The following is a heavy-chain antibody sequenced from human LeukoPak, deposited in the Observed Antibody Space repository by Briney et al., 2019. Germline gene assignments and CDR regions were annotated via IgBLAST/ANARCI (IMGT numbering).Heavy chain of an antibody. CDR2: ISNSGRTI. Sequence: PGGSLRLSCAASGFTFSDHYMSWIRQAPGKGLEWVSYISNSGRTIYYADSVKGRFTISRGNAENSLYLQMNSLRAEDTAVYYCARIVATRPHYYYYMDVWGKGTTVTVSS. V-gene: IGHV3-11*04. CDR3: ARIVATRPHYYYYMDV. J-gene: IGHJ6*03. D-gene: IGHD5-12*01. CDR1: GFTFSDHY.